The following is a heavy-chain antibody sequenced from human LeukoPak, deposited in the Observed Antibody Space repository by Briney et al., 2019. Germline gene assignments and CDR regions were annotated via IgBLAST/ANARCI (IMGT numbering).Heavy chain of an antibody. Sequence: ASVKVSCKASGYTFTGYYMHWARQAPGQGLEWMGWINPNSGGTNYAQKFQGRVTMTRDTSISTAYMELSRLRSDDTAVYYCASFGYSSINYYYYYYMDVWGKGTTVTVSS. CDR2: INPNSGGT. V-gene: IGHV1-2*02. CDR3: ASFGYSSINYYYYYYMDV. D-gene: IGHD6-19*01. J-gene: IGHJ6*03. CDR1: GYTFTGYY.